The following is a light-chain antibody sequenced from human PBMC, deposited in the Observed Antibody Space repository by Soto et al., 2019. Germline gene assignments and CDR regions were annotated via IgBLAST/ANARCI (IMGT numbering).Light chain of an antibody. Sequence: EIVMTQSPATLSVSRGERATLSCSASQSVSSNLAWYQQKPGQAPTLLIYRASPRDTGIPARFSGSGSGTEFSLTISILQSEGCAGYYWQQYTNRRTFGGGTKGEIK. CDR3: QQYTNRRT. V-gene: IGKV3-15*01. CDR1: QSVSSN. J-gene: IGKJ4*02. CDR2: RAS.